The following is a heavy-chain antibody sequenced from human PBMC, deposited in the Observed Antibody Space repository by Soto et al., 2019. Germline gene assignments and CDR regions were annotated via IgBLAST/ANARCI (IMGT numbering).Heavy chain of an antibody. Sequence: EVQLVESGGGLVKPGGSLKLSCSASGFYFIDAWMSWVRQAPGKGLEWVARIKSRGSGGTTDYAAPVKGRFTISRDDSKNVIFLQMDSLKTDDTAVYYCNWNHDIYYTMDDWGKGTTVTVSS. CDR2: IKSRGSGGTT. V-gene: IGHV3-15*01. CDR3: NWNHDIYYTMDD. D-gene: IGHD1-1*01. J-gene: IGHJ6*04. CDR1: GFYFIDAW.